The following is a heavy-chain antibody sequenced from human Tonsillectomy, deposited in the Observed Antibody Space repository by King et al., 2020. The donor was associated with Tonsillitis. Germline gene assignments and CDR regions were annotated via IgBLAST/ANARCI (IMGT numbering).Heavy chain of an antibody. J-gene: IGHJ3*01. V-gene: IGHV3-74*01. CDR2: INRECTMT. CDR1: GFNLRNYW. CDR3: TRDQAYSDPFDV. D-gene: IGHD2-15*01. Sequence: VQLVESGGGLVQPGGSLRLSCAASGFNLRNYWMHWVRQTPGKGLVWGFRINRECTMTSYADYAEGRFTISRDNVRNTLYLQMNSLTAEDSAVYYCTRDQAYSDPFDVWGQGTRVTV.